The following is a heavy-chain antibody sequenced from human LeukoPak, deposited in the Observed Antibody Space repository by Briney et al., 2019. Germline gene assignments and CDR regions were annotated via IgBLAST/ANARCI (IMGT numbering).Heavy chain of an antibody. J-gene: IGHJ4*02. CDR1: GVTFSSYA. V-gene: IGHV3-30-3*01. D-gene: IGHD6-13*01. Sequence: GGSLRLSCAASGVTFSSYAMHWVRQAPGKGLEWVVVISYDGSNKYYADSVKGRFTISRDNSKNTLYLQMNSLRAEDTAVYYCARDSEAAAGLDYWGQGTLVTVSS. CDR2: ISYDGSNK. CDR3: ARDSEAAAGLDY.